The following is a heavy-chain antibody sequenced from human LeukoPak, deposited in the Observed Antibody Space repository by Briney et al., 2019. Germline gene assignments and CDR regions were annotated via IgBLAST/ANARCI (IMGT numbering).Heavy chain of an antibody. CDR2: INPNSGGT. J-gene: IGHJ5*02. CDR3: ARELPLSIAVAGTVWFDP. Sequence: GASVKVSCKASGYTFTGYYMHWVRQAPGQGLEWMGRINPNSGGTNYAQKFQGRVTMTRDTSISTAYMELSRLRSDDTAVYYCARELPLSIAVAGTVWFDPGGKEPLVTVSS. V-gene: IGHV1-2*06. CDR1: GYTFTGYY. D-gene: IGHD6-19*01.